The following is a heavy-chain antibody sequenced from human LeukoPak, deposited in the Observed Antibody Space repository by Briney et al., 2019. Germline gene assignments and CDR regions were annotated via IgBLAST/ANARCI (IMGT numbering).Heavy chain of an antibody. CDR2: ISGSGGST. D-gene: IGHD3-16*01. CDR3: AKDRDDYVWGSYLGAFDI. J-gene: IGHJ3*02. Sequence: GGSLRLSCAASGFTLRSDGMSWVRQAPGKGLEWVSLISGSGGSTYYADSVKGRFTISRDNSKNTLYLQMNSLRAEDTAVFYCAKDRDDYVWGSYLGAFDIWGQGTMVTVSS. V-gene: IGHV3-23*01. CDR1: GFTLRSDG.